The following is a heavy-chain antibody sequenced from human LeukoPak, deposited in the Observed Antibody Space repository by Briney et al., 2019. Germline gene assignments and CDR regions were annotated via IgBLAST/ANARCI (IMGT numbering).Heavy chain of an antibody. CDR1: GFTFSSYD. D-gene: IGHD3-10*01. CDR2: IGTAGDT. J-gene: IGHJ6*02. CDR3: ARGGGYYGSVSYLDHYYYYGMDV. Sequence: GGSLRLSCAASGFTFSSYDMHWVRQATGKGLEWVSAIGTAGDTYYPGSVKGRFTISRENAKNSLYLQMNSLRAGETAVYYCARGGGYYGSVSYLDHYYYYGMDVWGQGTTVTVSS. V-gene: IGHV3-13*01.